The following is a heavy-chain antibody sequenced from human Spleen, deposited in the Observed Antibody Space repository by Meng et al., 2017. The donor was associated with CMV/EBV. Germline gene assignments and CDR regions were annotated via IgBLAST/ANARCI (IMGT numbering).Heavy chain of an antibody. CDR3: TTDRITATFDP. D-gene: IGHD1-20*01. CDR1: GFTFSNAW. J-gene: IGHJ5*02. V-gene: IGHV3-15*01. CDR2: IKSRADGGTT. Sequence: CAASGFTFSNAWMSWVRQAPGKGLEWVGRIKSRADGGTTDYAAPVKGRFTISRDDSKNTLYLQMNSLKTEDTAVYYCTTDRITATFDPWGQGTLVTVSS.